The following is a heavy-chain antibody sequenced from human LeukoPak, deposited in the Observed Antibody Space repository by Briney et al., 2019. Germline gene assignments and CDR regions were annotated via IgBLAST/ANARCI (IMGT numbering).Heavy chain of an antibody. J-gene: IGHJ6*02. V-gene: IGHV1-2*02. D-gene: IGHD6-19*01. CDR1: GYTFTGYY. CDR2: INPNSGGT. CDR3: ARGSKAQWLVPIGDYYYGMDV. Sequence: ASVKVSCKASGYTFTGYYMHWVRQAPGQGLEWMGWINPNSGGTNYAQKFQGRVTMTRDTSISTAYMELSRLRSDDTAVYYCARGSKAQWLVPIGDYYYGMDVWGQGTTVTVSS.